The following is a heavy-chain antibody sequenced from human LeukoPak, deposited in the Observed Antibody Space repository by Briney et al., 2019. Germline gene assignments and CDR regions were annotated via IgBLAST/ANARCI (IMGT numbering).Heavy chain of an antibody. CDR1: GFTFSTYA. V-gene: IGHV3-23*01. CDR2: ISDSGSYT. D-gene: IGHD3-16*02. CDR3: AKGPSPGPLYYFDY. Sequence: GGSLRPSCAASGFTFSTYAMSWVRQAPGKGPEWVSSISDSGSYTSYTDSVKGRFTISRDNSKNTLDLQMNSLRAEDTAAYFCAKGPSPGPLYYFDYWGQGILVTISS. J-gene: IGHJ4*02.